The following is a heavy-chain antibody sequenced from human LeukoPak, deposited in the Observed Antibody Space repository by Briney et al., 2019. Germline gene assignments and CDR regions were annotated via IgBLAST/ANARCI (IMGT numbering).Heavy chain of an antibody. V-gene: IGHV4-38-2*02. CDR1: GYSISTGYH. CDR3: ARTRYCSGATCYSPELFDS. J-gene: IGHJ1*01. D-gene: IGHD2-15*01. Sequence: PSETLSLTCTVSGYSISTGYHWGWIRQSPGTGLEWIGSTYHSGNTYYNPSLKSRVTISMDTSMNQFSLQVTSVTAADTAVYYCARTRYCSGATCYSPELFDSWGQGSQVAVSS. CDR2: TYHSGNT.